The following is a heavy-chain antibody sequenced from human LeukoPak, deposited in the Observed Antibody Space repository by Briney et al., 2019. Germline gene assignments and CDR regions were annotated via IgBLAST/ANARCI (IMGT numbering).Heavy chain of an antibody. D-gene: IGHD2-8*01. CDR2: INHSGST. CDR3: SRENGAFSPFGY. Sequence: PSETLSLTCAVYVGSVSGYYCSWIRQPPGKGLEWIGEINHSGSTNYNPSLTSRVTMSLDRAKNLLSLNLNSVTAADTAVYYCSRENGAFSPFGYWGQGILVTV. J-gene: IGHJ4*02. V-gene: IGHV4-34*01. CDR1: VGSVSGYY.